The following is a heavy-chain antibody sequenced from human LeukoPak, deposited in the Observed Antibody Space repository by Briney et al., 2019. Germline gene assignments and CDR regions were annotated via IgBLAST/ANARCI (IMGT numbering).Heavy chain of an antibody. J-gene: IGHJ6*03. D-gene: IGHD2-8*01. V-gene: IGHV3-30*02. Sequence: GGSLSLSCAASRVTFCGYGMHRGGEAPGQGGGWGACMQYDGSNEEYADSVKGRFGISRERSKNRMYFQMNSVRSEETAVHYFAKDRCSNGVGCYYYYTDVWGKGTTVTISS. CDR1: RVTFCGYG. CDR3: AKDRCSNGVGCYYYYTDV. CDR2: MQYDGSNE.